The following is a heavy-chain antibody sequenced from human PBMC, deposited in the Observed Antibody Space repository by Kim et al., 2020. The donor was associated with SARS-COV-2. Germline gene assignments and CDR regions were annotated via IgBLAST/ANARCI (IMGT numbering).Heavy chain of an antibody. CDR2: IWYDGSNK. Sequence: GGSLRLSCAASGFTFSSYAMHWVRQAPGKGLEWVAVIWYDGSNKYYADSVKGRFTISRDNSKNTLYLQMNSLRAEDTAVYYCAKDPGSSSEGLFDYWGQGTLVTVSS. D-gene: IGHD6-6*01. V-gene: IGHV3-33*06. J-gene: IGHJ4*02. CDR1: GFTFSSYA. CDR3: AKDPGSSSEGLFDY.